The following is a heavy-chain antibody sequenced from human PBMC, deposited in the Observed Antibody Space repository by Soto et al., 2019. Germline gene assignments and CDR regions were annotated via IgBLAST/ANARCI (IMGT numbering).Heavy chain of an antibody. Sequence: SETLSLTCTVSGGSISSSSYYWGWIRQPPGKGLEWIGSFYYSGSTYYNPSLKSRVTISVDTSKNQFSLKLSSVTAADTAVYYCARQPKDAFDIWGQGTMVTVSS. CDR2: FYYSGST. V-gene: IGHV4-39*01. J-gene: IGHJ3*02. CDR1: GGSISSSSYY. CDR3: ARQPKDAFDI.